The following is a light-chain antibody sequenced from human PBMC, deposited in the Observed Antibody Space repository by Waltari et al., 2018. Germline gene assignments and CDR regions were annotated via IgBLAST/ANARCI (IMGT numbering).Light chain of an antibody. V-gene: IGKV4-1*01. CDR2: WAS. Sequence: DIVLTQSPEFMAVSLGERATLNCKSSQSLLFNSDSKSYLAWYQQRRGQPPTLLIYWASTRESGVPDRFNDSGSGTDFSLTISSLQAEDAAVYYCHQYYSTPQTFGQGTKVEVK. J-gene: IGKJ1*01. CDR1: QSLLFNSDSKSY. CDR3: HQYYSTPQT.